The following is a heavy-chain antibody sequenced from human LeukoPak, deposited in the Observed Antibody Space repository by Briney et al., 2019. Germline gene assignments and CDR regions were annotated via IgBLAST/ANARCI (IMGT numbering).Heavy chain of an antibody. CDR3: ASSPWSTVVRHWCFDL. Sequence: SETLSLACTVSGGSISSGGYYWSWIRQHPGKGLEWIGYIYYSGSTYYNPSLKSRVTISVDTSKNQFSLKLSSVTAADTAVYYCASSPWSTVVRHWCFDLWGRGTLVTVSS. D-gene: IGHD2-15*01. J-gene: IGHJ2*01. CDR2: IYYSGST. V-gene: IGHV4-31*03. CDR1: GGSISSGGYY.